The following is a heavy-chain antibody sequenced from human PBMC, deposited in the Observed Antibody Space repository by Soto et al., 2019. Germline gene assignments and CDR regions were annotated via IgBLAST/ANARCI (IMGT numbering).Heavy chain of an antibody. CDR3: AKMVHGGYDSYLDS. CDR2: ISGSGDKT. Sequence: GSLRLSCAASGFTFTSYSMTWVRQAPGKGLEWVSSISGSGDKTKDADSVKGRFTISRDNSKRTLNMQMNSLRVEDTAVYYCAKMVHGGYDSYLDSWGQGTLVTVSS. J-gene: IGHJ4*02. V-gene: IGHV3-23*01. CDR1: GFTFTSYS. D-gene: IGHD5-12*01.